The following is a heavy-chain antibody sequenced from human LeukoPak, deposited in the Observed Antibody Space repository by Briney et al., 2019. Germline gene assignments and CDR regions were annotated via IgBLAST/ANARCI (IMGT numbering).Heavy chain of an antibody. V-gene: IGHV4-4*02. D-gene: IGHD1-26*01. CDR3: SRESGAFCPFGY. J-gene: IGHJ4*02. Sequence: PSGTLSLTCGVSGGSISGTNWWSWVRQPPGQGLEWIGEISLAGQTNYNPSLNGRVTMSLDKSRNQLSLKLTSVTAADTAIYYCSRESGAFCPFGYWGQGTLVIVPP. CDR1: GGSISGTNW. CDR2: ISLAGQT.